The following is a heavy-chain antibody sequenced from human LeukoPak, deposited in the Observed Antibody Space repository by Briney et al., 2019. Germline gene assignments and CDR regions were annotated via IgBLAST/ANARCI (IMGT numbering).Heavy chain of an antibody. CDR1: GFTFISYS. J-gene: IGHJ4*02. Sequence: GGSLRLSCAASGFTFISYSMNWVRQAPGKGLEWVSSISSSSSYIYYADSVKGRFTISRDNAKNSLYLQMNSLRAEDTAVYYCARYYYDSTGFDYWGQGTLVTVSS. V-gene: IGHV3-21*01. D-gene: IGHD3-22*01. CDR3: ARYYYDSTGFDY. CDR2: ISSSSSYI.